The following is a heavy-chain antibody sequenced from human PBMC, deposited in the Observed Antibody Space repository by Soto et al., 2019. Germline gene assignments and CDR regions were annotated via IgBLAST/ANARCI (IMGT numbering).Heavy chain of an antibody. D-gene: IGHD1-26*01. CDR1: GGTFNSYA. CDR2: IIPMFGTT. J-gene: IGHJ6*02. CDR3: ARARSNYAFNYALDV. Sequence: QVQLVQSGAEVKRPGSSVKVSCKASGGTFNSYAVSWVRQAPGQGLEWIGGIIPMFGTTKYAQKFQGRVTMAADKSTSTAYMELSSLKSEDMAIFYCARARSNYAFNYALDVWGQGTAVIVS. V-gene: IGHV1-69*06.